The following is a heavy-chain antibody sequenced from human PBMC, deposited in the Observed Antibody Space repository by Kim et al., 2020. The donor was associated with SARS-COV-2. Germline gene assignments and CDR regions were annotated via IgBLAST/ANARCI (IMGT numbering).Heavy chain of an antibody. D-gene: IGHD3-10*01. CDR3: ARPNWWFGVVMGGWFDP. CDR1: GGTFSSYA. Sequence: SVKVSCKASGGTFSSYAISWVRQAPGQGLEWMGGIIPIFGTANYAQKFQGRVTITADESTSTAYMELSSLRSEDTAVYYCARPNWWFGVVMGGWFDPWGQGTLVTVSS. J-gene: IGHJ5*02. CDR2: IIPIFGTA. V-gene: IGHV1-69*13.